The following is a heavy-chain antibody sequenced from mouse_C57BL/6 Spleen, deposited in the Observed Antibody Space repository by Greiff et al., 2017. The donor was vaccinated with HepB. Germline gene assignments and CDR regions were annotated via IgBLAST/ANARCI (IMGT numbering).Heavy chain of an antibody. V-gene: IGHV1-4*01. Sequence: VQLVESGAELARPGASVKMSCKASGYTFTSYTMHWVKQRPGQGLEWIGYINPSSGYTKYNQKFKDKATLTADKSSSTAYMQLSSLTSEDSAVYYCARWGFAAMDYWGQGTSVTVSS. J-gene: IGHJ4*01. CDR1: GYTFTSYT. CDR2: INPSSGYT. CDR3: ARWGFAAMDY.